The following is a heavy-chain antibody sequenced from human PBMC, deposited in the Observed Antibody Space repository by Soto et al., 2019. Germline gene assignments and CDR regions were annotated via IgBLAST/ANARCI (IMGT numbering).Heavy chain of an antibody. D-gene: IGHD3-10*01. Sequence: GPEVKKPGASVKVSCKASGNTFASHGFSWVRQAPGQGLEWMGWISGFNGQTNYALKFQGRVTLTTDTSTSTAYMELRSLRSDDTAMYFCARVDPRGVAVVRDYWGQGTLVTVSS. CDR1: GNTFASHG. CDR2: ISGFNGQT. V-gene: IGHV1-18*01. CDR3: ARVDPRGVAVVRDY. J-gene: IGHJ4*02.